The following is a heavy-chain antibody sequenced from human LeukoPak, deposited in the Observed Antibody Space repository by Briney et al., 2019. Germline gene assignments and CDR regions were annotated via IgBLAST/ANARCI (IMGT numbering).Heavy chain of an antibody. CDR2: FDPEDGET. CDR1: GYTLTELS. Sequence: GASVKVSCKVSGYTLTELSMHWVRRAPGKGLEWMGGFDPEDGETIYAQKFQGRVTMTEDTSTDTAYMELSSLRSEDTAVYYCATDRKVTIFGVVSPTPLFDYWGQGTLVTVSS. D-gene: IGHD3-3*01. CDR3: ATDRKVTIFGVVSPTPLFDY. J-gene: IGHJ4*02. V-gene: IGHV1-24*01.